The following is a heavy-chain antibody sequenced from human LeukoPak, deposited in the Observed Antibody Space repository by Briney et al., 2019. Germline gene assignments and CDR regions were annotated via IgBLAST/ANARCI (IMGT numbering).Heavy chain of an antibody. Sequence: PSETLSLTCTVSGGSISSSSYYWGWIRQPPGKGLEWIGSIYYSGSTYYNPSLKSRVTISVDTSKNQFSLKLNSVTAADTAVYYCARLDQWLVTYYFDYWGQGTLVTVSS. D-gene: IGHD6-19*01. J-gene: IGHJ4*02. CDR1: GGSISSSSYY. CDR2: IYYSGST. V-gene: IGHV4-39*01. CDR3: ARLDQWLVTYYFDY.